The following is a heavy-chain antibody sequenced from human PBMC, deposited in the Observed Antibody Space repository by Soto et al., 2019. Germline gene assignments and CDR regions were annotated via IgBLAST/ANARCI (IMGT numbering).Heavy chain of an antibody. CDR1: GFTFSSYA. V-gene: IGHV3-30-3*01. D-gene: IGHD3-3*01. Sequence: LRLSCAASGFTFSSYAMHWVRQAPGKGLEWVAVISCDGSNKYYADSVKGRFTISRDNSKNTLYLQMNSLRAEDTAVYYCARTKLRFLEWGYFDYWGQGTLVTVSS. J-gene: IGHJ4*02. CDR3: ARTKLRFLEWGYFDY. CDR2: ISCDGSNK.